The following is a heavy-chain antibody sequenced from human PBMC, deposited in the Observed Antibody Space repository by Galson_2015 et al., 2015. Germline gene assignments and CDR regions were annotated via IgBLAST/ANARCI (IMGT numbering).Heavy chain of an antibody. J-gene: IGHJ4*02. CDR3: AKMDTAMVKFDY. D-gene: IGHD5-18*01. Sequence: SLRLSCAASGFTFSSYAMHWVRQAPGKGLEWVAVISYDGSNKYYADSVKGRFTISRDNSKNTLYLQMNSLRAEDTAVYYCAKMDTAMVKFDYWGQGTLVTVSS. CDR1: GFTFSSYA. CDR2: ISYDGSNK. V-gene: IGHV3-30-3*01.